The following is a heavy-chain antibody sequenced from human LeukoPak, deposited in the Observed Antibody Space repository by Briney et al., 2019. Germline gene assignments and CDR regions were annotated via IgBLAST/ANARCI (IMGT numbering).Heavy chain of an antibody. CDR3: ARETVQASDI. J-gene: IGHJ3*02. V-gene: IGHV3-7*01. Sequence: GGSLRLSCAASGFTFSNTWMSWVRQAPGKGLEWVANINQDGSEKYYVDSVKGRFTISRDNAKNSLYLQMDSLRVEDTAVYYCARETVQASDIWGQGKVVTVSS. D-gene: IGHD6-6*01. CDR1: GFTFSNTW. CDR2: INQDGSEK.